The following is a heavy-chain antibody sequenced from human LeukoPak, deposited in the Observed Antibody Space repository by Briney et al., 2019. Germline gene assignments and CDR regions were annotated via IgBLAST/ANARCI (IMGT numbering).Heavy chain of an antibody. CDR3: ARAPLDSSGNHWGVWFDP. CDR2: IYPGESDI. CDR1: GYTFTDYW. V-gene: IGHV5-51*01. J-gene: IGHJ5*02. D-gene: IGHD3-22*01. Sequence: GESLKISCKASGYTFTDYWIGWVRQMPGKGLEWMGIIYPGESDIRYSPSFQGQVTISADRSINTAYLQWSSLKASDTAIYYCARAPLDSSGNHWGVWFDPWGQGTLVTVSS.